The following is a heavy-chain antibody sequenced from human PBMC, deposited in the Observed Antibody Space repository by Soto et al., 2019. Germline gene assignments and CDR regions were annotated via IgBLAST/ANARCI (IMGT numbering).Heavy chain of an antibody. V-gene: IGHV4-59*02. J-gene: IGHJ6*02. CDR2: IYNGGSP. Sequence: QVQLQESGPGLVKPSETLSLTCTVSGDSVTTAYWSWIRRPPGKSLEYIGFIYNGGSPNYNPSLESRDTMSPHTSKNQNTQKLSSVTAADTAVYYCAAGEWFLRGYGMDVWGRGTTVTV. CDR1: GDSVTTAY. CDR3: AAGEWFLRGYGMDV. D-gene: IGHD3-3*01.